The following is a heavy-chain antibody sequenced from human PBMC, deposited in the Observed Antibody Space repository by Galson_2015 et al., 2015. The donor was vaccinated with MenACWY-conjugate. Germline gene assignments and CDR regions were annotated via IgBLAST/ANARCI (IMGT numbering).Heavy chain of an antibody. J-gene: IGHJ4*02. CDR3: ARDRMGGTDPADKYYFDY. CDR2: ISSSSSTI. Sequence: SLRLSCAASGFTFSSYSMNWVRQAPGKGLEWVSYISSSSSTIYYADSVKGRFTISRDNAKNSLYLQMNSLRAEDTAVYYCARDRMGGTDPADKYYFDYWGQGTLVTVSS. V-gene: IGHV3-48*04. CDR1: GFTFSSYS. D-gene: IGHD6-19*01.